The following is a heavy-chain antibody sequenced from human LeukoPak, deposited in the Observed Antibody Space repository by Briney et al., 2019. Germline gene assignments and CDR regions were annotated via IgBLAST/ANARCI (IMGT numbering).Heavy chain of an antibody. J-gene: IGHJ3*02. CDR1: GGTFSSYA. CDR3: ARKDTAMDPDGYGAFDI. Sequence: SVKVSCKASGGTFSSYAISWVRQAPGQGLEWMGGIIPIFGTANYAQKFQGRVTITADESTSTVYMELSSLRSEDTAVYYCARKDTAMDPDGYGAFDIWGQGRMVTVSS. D-gene: IGHD5-18*01. CDR2: IIPIFGTA. V-gene: IGHV1-69*13.